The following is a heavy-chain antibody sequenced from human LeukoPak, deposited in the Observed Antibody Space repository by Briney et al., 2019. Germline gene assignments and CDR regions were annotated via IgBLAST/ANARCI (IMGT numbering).Heavy chain of an antibody. V-gene: IGHV3-7*01. CDR3: ARQKAVVVVAATPDEDYGDYVDYYYYMDV. Sequence: PGGSLSLSCAASGFPFRRYWMSWVRQAPGKGLEGVANIKEDGSEKYYVDSVKGRLTISRENAKNSLSLQIKSLRAEDTAVYYCARQKAVVVVAATPDEDYGDYVDYYYYMDVWGKGTTVTVSS. CDR2: IKEDGSEK. J-gene: IGHJ6*03. D-gene: IGHD2-15*01. CDR1: GFPFRRYW.